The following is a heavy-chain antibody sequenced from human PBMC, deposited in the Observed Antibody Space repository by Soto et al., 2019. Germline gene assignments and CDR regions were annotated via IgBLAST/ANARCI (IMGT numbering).Heavy chain of an antibody. CDR3: ARHTYYYDSSGYQLLNWFDP. J-gene: IGHJ5*02. CDR1: GGSISSSSYY. D-gene: IGHD3-22*01. CDR2: IYYSGST. Sequence: SETLSLTCTVSGGSISSSSYYWGWIRQPPGKGLGWIGSIYYSGSTYYNPSLKSRVTISVDTSKNQFSLKLSSVTAADTAVYYCARHTYYYDSSGYQLLNWFDPWGQGTLVTVSS. V-gene: IGHV4-39*01.